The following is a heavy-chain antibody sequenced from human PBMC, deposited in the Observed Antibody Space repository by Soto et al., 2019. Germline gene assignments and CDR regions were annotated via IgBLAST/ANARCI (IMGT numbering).Heavy chain of an antibody. D-gene: IGHD2-2*02. J-gene: IGHJ5*02. CDR1: GYTFTSYG. Sequence: GASVKVSCKASGYTFTSYGISWVRQAPGQGLEWMGWISAYNGNTNYAQTLQGRVTMTTDTSTSTAYMELRSLRSDDTAVYYCARDERWDIVVVPAAIDWFDPWGQGTLVTVSS. CDR3: ARDERWDIVVVPAAIDWFDP. CDR2: ISAYNGNT. V-gene: IGHV1-18*01.